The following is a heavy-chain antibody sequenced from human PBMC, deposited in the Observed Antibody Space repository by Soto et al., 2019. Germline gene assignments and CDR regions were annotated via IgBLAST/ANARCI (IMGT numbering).Heavy chain of an antibody. CDR1: GFSLSTHGVG. CDR3: AHAMLYCTGGSCSTWFDS. J-gene: IGHJ5*01. CDR2: IYWDDDK. D-gene: IGHD2-15*01. Sequence: QITLKESGPTLVKPTQTLTLTCTFSGFSLSTHGVGVGWVRQPAGKALEWLALIYWDDDKRYSASLNSRLTNTKDTSKNQVVLTITNMDPVDTATYYCAHAMLYCTGGSCSTWFDSWGQGTLVTVSS. V-gene: IGHV2-5*02.